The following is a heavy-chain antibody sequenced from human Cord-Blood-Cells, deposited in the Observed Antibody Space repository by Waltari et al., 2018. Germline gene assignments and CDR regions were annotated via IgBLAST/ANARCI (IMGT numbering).Heavy chain of an antibody. CDR3: ARLHTNDFWSGYYFDY. CDR2: IYYSGRT. CDR1: GRSISSSSYY. J-gene: IGHJ4*02. D-gene: IGHD3-3*01. Sequence: QLQLQESGAGLVKPSETLSLTCTVSGRSISSSSYYWGWIRQPPGKGLEWIGSIYYSGRTYDNPSLKSRVTISVDTSKNQFSLKLSSVTAADTAVYYCARLHTNDFWSGYYFDYWGQGTLVTVSS. V-gene: IGHV4-39*01.